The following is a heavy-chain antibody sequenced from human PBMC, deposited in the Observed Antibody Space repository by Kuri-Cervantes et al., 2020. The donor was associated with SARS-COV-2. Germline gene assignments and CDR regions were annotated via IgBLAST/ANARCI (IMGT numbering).Heavy chain of an antibody. D-gene: IGHD1-26*01. CDR2: ISYDGSSR. V-gene: IGHV3-30*04. CDR1: GFTFSSYA. CDR3: AKVGWALGLFYYMDV. Sequence: GESLKISCAASGFTFSSYAMHWVRQAPGKGLEWVAVISYDGSSRYYADSVKGRFTISRDNSKNTLYLQMNSLRAEDTAIYYCAKVGWALGLFYYMDVWGKGTTVPSP. J-gene: IGHJ6*03.